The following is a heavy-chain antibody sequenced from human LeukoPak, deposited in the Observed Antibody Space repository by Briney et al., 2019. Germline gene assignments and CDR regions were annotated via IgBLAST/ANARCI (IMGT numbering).Heavy chain of an antibody. CDR1: GDSVSSDSAA. Sequence: SQTLSLTCAISGDSVSSDSAAYNWIRQSPSRGLEWLGRTYYRSKWYNDYAVSVKSRITINPDTSKNQFSLQLNSVTPEDTGTYYCTRGGYYGLDVWGQGTTVTVSS. V-gene: IGHV6-1*01. CDR3: TRGGYYGLDV. J-gene: IGHJ6*02. CDR2: TYYRSKWYN. D-gene: IGHD3-16*01.